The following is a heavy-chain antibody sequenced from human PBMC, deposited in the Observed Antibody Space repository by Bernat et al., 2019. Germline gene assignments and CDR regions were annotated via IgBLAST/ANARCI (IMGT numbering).Heavy chain of an antibody. V-gene: IGHV4-30-4*01. J-gene: IGHJ4*02. Sequence: QVLLQESGPGLVKPSQTLSLTCIVSGGSISTPGYYWSWIRQPPGKGLEWIGYIDYSGSTYYNPSLKSRVSISVDTSKNQFSLKLRSVTAADTAVYYCARPTDKSDYWGQVTLVTVSS. CDR3: ARPTDKSDY. CDR1: GGSISTPGYY. D-gene: IGHD1-26*01. CDR2: IDYSGST.